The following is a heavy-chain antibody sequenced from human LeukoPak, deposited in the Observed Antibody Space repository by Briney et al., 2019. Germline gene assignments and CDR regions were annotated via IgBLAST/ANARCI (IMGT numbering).Heavy chain of an antibody. CDR3: AKDRGVYGSGSYYFDY. Sequence: PGGSLRLSCAASGFTFSNYAMSWVRQAPGKGLEWVSSISSSGGGTYYADSVKGRFTISRDNSKNTLYLQMNSLRPEDTAVYYCAKDRGVYGSGSYYFDYWGQGTLVTVSS. CDR2: ISSSGGGT. CDR1: GFTFSNYA. D-gene: IGHD3-10*01. V-gene: IGHV3-23*01. J-gene: IGHJ4*02.